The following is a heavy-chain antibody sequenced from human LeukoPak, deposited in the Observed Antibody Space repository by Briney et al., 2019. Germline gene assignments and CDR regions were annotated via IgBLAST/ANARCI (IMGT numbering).Heavy chain of an antibody. Sequence: GRSLRLSCATSGFTFSSYGMHWVRQAPGKGLEWVAVISYDGSNKYYADSVKGRFTISRDNSKNTLYLQMNSLRAEDTAVYYCATHRDGSGSYGFDFDYWGQGTLVTVSS. V-gene: IGHV3-30*03. D-gene: IGHD3-10*01. J-gene: IGHJ4*02. CDR2: ISYDGSNK. CDR3: ATHRDGSGSYGFDFDY. CDR1: GFTFSSYG.